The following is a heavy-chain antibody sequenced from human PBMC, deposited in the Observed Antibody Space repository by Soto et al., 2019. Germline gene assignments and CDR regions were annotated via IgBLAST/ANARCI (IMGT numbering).Heavy chain of an antibody. V-gene: IGHV1-69*01. J-gene: IGHJ6*02. CDR2: IIPIFGTA. D-gene: IGHD6-13*01. CDR3: ARELPESQAAAGVKYVYAMDV. Sequence: QVQLVQSGAEVKKPGSSVKVSWKASGGTFSSYAISWVRQAPGQGLEWMGGIIPIFGTANYAQKFQGRVTITADESTSTAYMELSSLRSEDTAVYYCARELPESQAAAGVKYVYAMDVWGQGTTVTVSS. CDR1: GGTFSSYA.